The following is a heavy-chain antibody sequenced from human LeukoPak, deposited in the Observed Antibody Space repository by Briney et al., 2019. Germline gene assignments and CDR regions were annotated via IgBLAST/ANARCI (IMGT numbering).Heavy chain of an antibody. CDR2: ISSSSSYI. V-gene: IGHV3-21*04. Sequence: GGSLRLSCAASGFTFSSYTMNWVRQAPGKGPEWVSSISSSSSYIYYADSVKGRFAISRDNSKNTLFLQMNSLRVEDTAIYYCAKYDTSAYALDYWGQGTLVTVSS. CDR1: GFTFSSYT. J-gene: IGHJ4*02. D-gene: IGHD3-22*01. CDR3: AKYDTSAYALDY.